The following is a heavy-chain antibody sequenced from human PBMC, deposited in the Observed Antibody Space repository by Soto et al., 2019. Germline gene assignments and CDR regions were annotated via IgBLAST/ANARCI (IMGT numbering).Heavy chain of an antibody. D-gene: IGHD3-3*02. CDR2: IIPIFGTA. Sequence: QVQLVQSGAEVKKPGSSVKVSCKASGGTFSSYAISWVRQAPGQGLEWMGGIIPIFGTANYAQKFQGRVTITADKSPSKAYMELSSLRSEDTAGYYCARDVLDARLVYWFDPWGQGTLVTVS. CDR1: GGTFSSYA. CDR3: ARDVLDARLVYWFDP. V-gene: IGHV1-69*06. J-gene: IGHJ5*02.